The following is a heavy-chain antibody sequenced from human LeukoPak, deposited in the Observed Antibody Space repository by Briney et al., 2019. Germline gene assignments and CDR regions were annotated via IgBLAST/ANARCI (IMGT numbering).Heavy chain of an antibody. CDR2: LYSGGTT. CDR1: VFSVSNYY. D-gene: IGHD1-1*01. J-gene: IGHJ5*02. V-gene: IGHV3-53*01. Sequence: GGSLRLSCAASVFSVSNYYMSWVRQAPGKGLEWVSVLYSGGTTHYADSVKGRFTISRDNSKNTLFLQMDSLRPEDTAVYYCVRGTWFDPWGQGTLVTVSS. CDR3: VRGTWFDP.